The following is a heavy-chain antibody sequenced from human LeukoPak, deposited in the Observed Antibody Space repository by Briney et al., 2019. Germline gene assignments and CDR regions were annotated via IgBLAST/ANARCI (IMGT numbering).Heavy chain of an antibody. Sequence: GGSLRLSCAASGFTVSGNYMSWVRQAPGKGLEWVSVIYSGGSTYYADSVKGRFTISRDNSKNTLYLQMNSLRAEDTAVYYCARGDYYDSSGYFYWGQGTLVTVSS. D-gene: IGHD3-22*01. J-gene: IGHJ4*02. V-gene: IGHV3-53*01. CDR2: IYSGGST. CDR3: ARGDYYDSSGYFY. CDR1: GFTVSGNY.